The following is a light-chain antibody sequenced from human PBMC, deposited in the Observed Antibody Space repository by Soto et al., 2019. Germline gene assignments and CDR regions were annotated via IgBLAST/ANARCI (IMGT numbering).Light chain of an antibody. V-gene: IGKV3-20*01. CDR1: QSVSSSY. CDR2: GAS. J-gene: IGKJ2*01. Sequence: EIVLTQSPGTLSLSPGERATLSCRASQSVSSSYLAWYQQKPGQAPRLLIYGASSRATGIPDRFSGSGSGTDFTFTIIRLEPEGFAVYYCQQYGSSHTFGQGAKLEIK. CDR3: QQYGSSHT.